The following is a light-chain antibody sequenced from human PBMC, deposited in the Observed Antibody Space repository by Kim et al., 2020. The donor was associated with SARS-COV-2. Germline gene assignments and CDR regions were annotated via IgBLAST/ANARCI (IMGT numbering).Light chain of an antibody. CDR3: QKYNGAPWT. J-gene: IGKJ1*01. Sequence: ASVGDRVTIPCRAGQDISRDLAWDQQKPGKVPNLLIYGASTLHSGVPSRFSGSGSGTDFTLTISSLQPEDVATYYCQKYNGAPWTFGQGTKVDIK. CDR2: GAS. CDR1: QDISRD. V-gene: IGKV1-27*01.